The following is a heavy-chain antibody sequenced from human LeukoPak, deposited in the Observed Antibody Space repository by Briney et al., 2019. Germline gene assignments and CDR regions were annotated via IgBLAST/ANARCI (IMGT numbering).Heavy chain of an antibody. V-gene: IGHV3-23*01. CDR2: IRGSGGGT. J-gene: IGHJ4*02. CDR1: GFTFSCYA. D-gene: IGHD5-18*01. CDR3: ATVRGYSFDY. Sequence: GGSLRLSYAAPGFTFSCYAMSWVRQAPRKGLDWVSIIRGSGGGTYYADSVKARFTISRDNSKNTLYLQMNSLRPEDTALYSCATVRGYSFDYWGQGTVVTVSS.